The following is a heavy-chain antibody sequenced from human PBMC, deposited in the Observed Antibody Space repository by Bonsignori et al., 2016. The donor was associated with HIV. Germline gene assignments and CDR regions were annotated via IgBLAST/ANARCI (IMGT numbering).Heavy chain of an antibody. CDR2: IYRSGSS. J-gene: IGHJ4*02. CDR3: ARDRFDSSSGYYFDY. Sequence: QVQLQESGPGQVKPSGTLSLTCTVSGDSISSGNWWTWVRQPPGKRLEWIGEIYRSGSSNYNPSLESRVTISVDKSKNELSLKLTSVTAADTAVYYCARDRFDSSSGYYFDYWGQGRTGHRLL. D-gene: IGHD3-22*01. V-gene: IGHV4-4*02. CDR1: GDSISSGNW.